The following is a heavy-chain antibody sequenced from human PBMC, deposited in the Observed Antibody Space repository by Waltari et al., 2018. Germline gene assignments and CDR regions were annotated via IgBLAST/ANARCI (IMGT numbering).Heavy chain of an antibody. V-gene: IGHV4-59*01. Sequence: QVQLQESGPGLVKPSETLSLTCTVSGGPISSYYWSWIRQPPGKGLDWIGYIYYSGSTNYNPSLKSRVTISVDTSKNQFSLKLSSVTAADTAVYYCARGIEYSSSGGWFDPWGQGTLVTVYS. CDR1: GGPISSYY. D-gene: IGHD6-6*01. CDR2: IYYSGST. J-gene: IGHJ5*02. CDR3: ARGIEYSSSGGWFDP.